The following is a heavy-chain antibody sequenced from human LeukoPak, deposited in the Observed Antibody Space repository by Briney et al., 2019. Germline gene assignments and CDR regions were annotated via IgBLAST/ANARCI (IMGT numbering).Heavy chain of an antibody. V-gene: IGHV1-69*13. J-gene: IGHJ5*02. D-gene: IGHD3-10*01. CDR1: GRTLSRYA. Sequence: SVKVCCKASGRTLSRYAISWVRQAPGQGLEWMGGIIPIFGTAIYAQKFHGRVTITADESTTTAPLEFSSLRSEDTAVYYCARDQDGSGSSPPWGQGTLVTVSS. CDR3: ARDQDGSGSSPP. CDR2: IIPIFGTA.